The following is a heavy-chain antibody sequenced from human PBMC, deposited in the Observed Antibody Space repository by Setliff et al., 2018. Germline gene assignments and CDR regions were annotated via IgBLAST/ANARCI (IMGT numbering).Heavy chain of an antibody. CDR2: IYYTGST. V-gene: IGHV4-39*07. CDR1: GGSISSSSHY. Sequence: PSETLSLTCTVSGGSISSSSHYWGWIRQPPGKGLEWIGSIYYTGSTYYNPSLKSRVTMSVDTSKRQFSLKLGSATAADTAVYYCARDPVDGHGHFDYWGQGTLVTVSS. D-gene: IGHD2-8*01. J-gene: IGHJ4*02. CDR3: ARDPVDGHGHFDY.